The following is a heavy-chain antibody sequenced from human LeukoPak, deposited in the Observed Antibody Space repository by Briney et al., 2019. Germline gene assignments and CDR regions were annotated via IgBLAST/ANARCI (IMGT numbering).Heavy chain of an antibody. V-gene: IGHV3-21*01. J-gene: IGHJ4*02. CDR2: ISSSSSYI. CDR3: ARYYDYDSRGYYYYFDY. Sequence: PGGSLRLSCAASGFTFSSYSLNWVRHAPGKGLGWVSSISSSSSYIYYADSVKGRFTISRDNAKNSLYLQMNSLRAEDTALYYCARYYDYDSRGYYYYFDYWGQGTLVTVSS. D-gene: IGHD3-22*01. CDR1: GFTFSSYS.